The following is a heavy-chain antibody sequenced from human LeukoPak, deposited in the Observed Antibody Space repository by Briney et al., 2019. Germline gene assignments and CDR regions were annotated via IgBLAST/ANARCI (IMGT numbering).Heavy chain of an antibody. CDR3: AREDASSFDY. J-gene: IGHJ4*02. D-gene: IGHD2-8*01. CDR1: GFTFSSRDW. Sequence: GGSLRLSCVASGFTFSSRDWMTWVRPAPGKGLEWVAIISYDGSKKYYADSVKGRFTISRDNSENTLYLQMNSLRAEDTAVYYCAREDASSFDYWGRGTLVTVSS. CDR2: ISYDGSKK. V-gene: IGHV3-30*03.